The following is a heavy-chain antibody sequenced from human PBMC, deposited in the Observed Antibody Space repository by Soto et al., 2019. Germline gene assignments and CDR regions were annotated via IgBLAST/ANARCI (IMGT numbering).Heavy chain of an antibody. J-gene: IGHJ4*02. V-gene: IGHV3-30*18. CDR3: AKKRYSSSSLFDY. Sequence: GGSLRLSCAASGFTFSSYGMHWVRQAPGKGLEWVAVISYDGSNKYYADSVKGRFTISRDNSKNTLYLQMNSLRAEATAVYYCAKKRYSSSSLFDYWGQGTLVTVSS. CDR1: GFTFSSYG. D-gene: IGHD6-6*01. CDR2: ISYDGSNK.